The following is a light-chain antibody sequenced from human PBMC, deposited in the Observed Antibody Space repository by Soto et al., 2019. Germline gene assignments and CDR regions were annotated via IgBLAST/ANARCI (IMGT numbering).Light chain of an antibody. V-gene: IGKV1-5*03. CDR3: QQYNSYLT. Sequence: DSQMTQSPSTLSASVGDRVTITCRASQSISSWLAWYQQKPGKAPKLLIYKASSLESGVPSRFSGSGSGTEFTLTINSLQPDDFATYYCQQYNSYLTFGGGTKVDIK. CDR1: QSISSW. J-gene: IGKJ4*01. CDR2: KAS.